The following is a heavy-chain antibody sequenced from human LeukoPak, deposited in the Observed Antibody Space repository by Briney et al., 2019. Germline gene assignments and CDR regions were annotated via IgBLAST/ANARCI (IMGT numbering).Heavy chain of an antibody. V-gene: IGHV1-8*01. CDR1: GYTFTSYD. CDR2: MNPNSGNT. D-gene: IGHD1-26*01. J-gene: IGHJ4*02. CDR3: ARGAIIVGATSPPYYFDY. Sequence: ASVKVSCKASGYTFTSYDINWVRQATGQGLEWMGWMNPNSGNTGYAQKFQGRVTMTRNTSISTAYMELSSLRSEDTAVYYCARGAIIVGATSPPYYFDYWGQGTLVTVPS.